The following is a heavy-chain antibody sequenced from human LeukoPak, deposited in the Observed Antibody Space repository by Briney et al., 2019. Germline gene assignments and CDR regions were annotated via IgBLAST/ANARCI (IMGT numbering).Heavy chain of an antibody. CDR1: GYTFTSYY. CDR3: ARGGENYDSSGYPWY. J-gene: IGHJ4*02. V-gene: IGHV1-46*01. CDR2: INPSGGST. Sequence: ASVKVSCKASGYTFTSYYMHWVRQAPGQGLEWMGIINPSGGSTSYAQKFQGRVTMTRDTSTSTVYMELSSLRSEDTAVYYCARGGENYDSSGYPWYWGQGTLVTVSS. D-gene: IGHD3-22*01.